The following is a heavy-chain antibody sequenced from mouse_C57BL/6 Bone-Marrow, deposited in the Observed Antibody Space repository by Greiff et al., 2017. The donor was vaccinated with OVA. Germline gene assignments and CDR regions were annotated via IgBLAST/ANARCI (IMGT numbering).Heavy chain of an antibody. CDR1: GYTFTDYE. Sequence: VQLVESGAELVRPGASVTLSCKASGYTFTDYEMHWVKQTPVHGLEWIGAIDPETGGTAYNQKFKGKAILTADKSSSTAYMEHRSLTSEDSAVYYCTNRRSYFDYWGKGTTLTVSS. V-gene: IGHV1-15*01. CDR3: TNRRSYFDY. CDR2: IDPETGGT. J-gene: IGHJ2*01.